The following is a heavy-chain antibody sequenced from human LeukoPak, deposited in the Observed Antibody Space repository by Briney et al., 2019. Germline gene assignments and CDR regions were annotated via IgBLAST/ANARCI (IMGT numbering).Heavy chain of an antibody. CDR3: AKGGMVGTSGLFDH. V-gene: IGHV3-23*01. J-gene: IGHJ4*02. CDR1: GFTFSTYA. D-gene: IGHD4-23*01. CDR2: ISGSDDST. Sequence: GGSLRLSCAASGFTFSTYAMSWVRQAPGKGLEWVSGISGSDDSTYYADSVEGRFTISRDISKNTLSLQMNILRAEDTAVYYCAKGGMVGTSGLFDHWGQGTLVTVSS.